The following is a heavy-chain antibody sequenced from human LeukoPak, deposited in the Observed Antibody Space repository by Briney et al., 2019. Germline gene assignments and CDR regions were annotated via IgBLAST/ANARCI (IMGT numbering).Heavy chain of an antibody. CDR1: GGSISSYY. J-gene: IGHJ4*02. V-gene: IGHV4-59*12. D-gene: IGHD1-26*01. CDR2: IYYSGST. Sequence: SETLSLTCTVSGGSISSYYWSWIRQPPGKGLEWIGYIYYSGSTNYNPSLKSRVTISVDTSKNQFSLKLSSVTAADTAVYYCARGYNGKFLDYWGQGTLVTVSS. CDR3: ARGYNGKFLDY.